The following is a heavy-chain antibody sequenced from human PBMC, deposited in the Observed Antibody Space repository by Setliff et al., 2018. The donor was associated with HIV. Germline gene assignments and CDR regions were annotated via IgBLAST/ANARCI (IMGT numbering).Heavy chain of an antibody. CDR1: GGSISSYY. Sequence: PSETLSLTCTVSGGSISSYYWSWIRQPPGKGLEWIGYIYTSGSIHYNPSLESRVTISVDTSKNDFSLKMTSVTAADTAVYYCARHANPTVITDIPFDPWGQGTLVTVSS. CDR2: IYTSGSI. D-gene: IGHD4-17*01. V-gene: IGHV4-4*08. CDR3: ARHANPTVITDIPFDP. J-gene: IGHJ5*02.